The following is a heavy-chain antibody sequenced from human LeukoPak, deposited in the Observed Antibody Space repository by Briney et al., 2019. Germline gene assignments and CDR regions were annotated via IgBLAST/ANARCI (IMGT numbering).Heavy chain of an antibody. J-gene: IGHJ4*02. D-gene: IGHD5-18*01. CDR3: ATPTIPYIQLRFRGPRWRFDY. V-gene: IGHV1-69*13. CDR2: IIPIFGTA. CDR1: GGTFSSYA. Sequence: ASVKVSCKASGGTFSSYAISWVRQAPGQGLEWMGGIIPIFGTANYAQKFQRRVTITADESTSTAYMELSSLRSEDTAVYYCATPTIPYIQLRFRGPRWRFDYWGQGTLVTVSS.